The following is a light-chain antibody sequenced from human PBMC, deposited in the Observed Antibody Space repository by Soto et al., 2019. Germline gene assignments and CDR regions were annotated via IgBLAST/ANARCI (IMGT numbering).Light chain of an antibody. CDR2: MAS. Sequence: DIQMTQSPSTLSASIGDRVTITCRASQSISSWLAWYQQKPGKAPKLLIYMASNLQSGVPSRFSGRRSGTEFTLTISSLQPDDFATYYCQHYNDYSRIFGQGTKEEIK. V-gene: IGKV1-5*03. CDR1: QSISSW. CDR3: QHYNDYSRI. J-gene: IGKJ1*01.